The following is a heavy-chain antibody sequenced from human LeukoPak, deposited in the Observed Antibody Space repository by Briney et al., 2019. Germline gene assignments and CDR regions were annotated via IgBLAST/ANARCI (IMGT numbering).Heavy chain of an antibody. CDR3: AGGMWYITVL. CDR1: GFTFSNYW. J-gene: IGHJ4*02. Sequence: PGGSLRLSCAASGFTFSNYWMSWVRQAPGQGLEWVANIKQDGSATNYIDSVKGRFTISRDNAKSSVYLEMNSLGDDDTDVYHCAGGMWYITVLWGQGILVTVSS. D-gene: IGHD1-1*01. V-gene: IGHV3-7*01. CDR2: IKQDGSAT.